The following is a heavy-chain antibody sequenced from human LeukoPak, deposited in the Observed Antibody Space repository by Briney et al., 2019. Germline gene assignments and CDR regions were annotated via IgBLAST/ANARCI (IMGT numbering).Heavy chain of an antibody. CDR2: IDWDKDK. Sequence: SGPTLVKPTQTLTLTCSSSGFSLTTSGLGVGWIRQPPGKALGCGAHIDWDKDKRYSPSLKNRITISKDPSTNQVVLTMANMDPVDTGTYYCAHTNSYESSGYYYIPRTLEKNYFDYWGQGTLVTVSS. V-gene: IGHV2-5*02. CDR1: GFSLTTSGLG. D-gene: IGHD3-22*01. CDR3: AHTNSYESSGYYYIPRTLEKNYFDY. J-gene: IGHJ4*02.